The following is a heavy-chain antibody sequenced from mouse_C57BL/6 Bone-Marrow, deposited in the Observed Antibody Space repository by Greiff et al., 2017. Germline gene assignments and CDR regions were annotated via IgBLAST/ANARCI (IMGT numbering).Heavy chain of an antibody. V-gene: IGHV1-64*01. J-gene: IGHJ3*01. CDR3: ARSPTGAWFAY. CDR2: IHPNSGST. CDR1: GYTFPSYW. Sequence: QVQLQQPGAELVKPGASVKLSCKASGYTFPSYWMHWVKQRPGQGLEWIGMIHPNSGSTNYNEKFKSKATLTVDNSSSTAYMQLSSLSSEDSAVYYCARSPTGAWFAYWGQGTLVTVST. D-gene: IGHD1-1*01.